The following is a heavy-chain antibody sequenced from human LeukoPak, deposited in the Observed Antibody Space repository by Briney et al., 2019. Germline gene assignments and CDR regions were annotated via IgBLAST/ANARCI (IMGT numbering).Heavy chain of an antibody. CDR1: GNRFTRSW. D-gene: IGHD3-10*01. CDR2: IYPDDSDT. Sequence: GESLKISCKGPGNRFTRSWIGWVRQMPGKGLEWMGSIYPDDSDTNYSPSFQGQVAMSVDKSISTAYPQWSSLKASDTAMYFCATIISHYFTSGSYHKADAPFFADWGQGTLVTVSS. J-gene: IGHJ4*02. CDR3: ATIISHYFTSGSYHKADAPFFAD. V-gene: IGHV5-51*01.